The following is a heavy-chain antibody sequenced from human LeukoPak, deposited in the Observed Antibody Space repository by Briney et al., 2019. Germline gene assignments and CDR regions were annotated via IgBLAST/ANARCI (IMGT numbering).Heavy chain of an antibody. CDR1: GYTFTSYG. D-gene: IGHD3-3*01. CDR3: ARGTERFLEWLPPGWFDP. Sequence: ASVKVSCKASGYTFTSYGISWVRQAPGQGLEWMGWISAYNGNTNYAQKLQGRVTMTTDTSTSTAYMELRSLRSDDTAVYYCARGTERFLEWLPPGWFDPWGQGTLVTVSS. V-gene: IGHV1-18*01. CDR2: ISAYNGNT. J-gene: IGHJ5*02.